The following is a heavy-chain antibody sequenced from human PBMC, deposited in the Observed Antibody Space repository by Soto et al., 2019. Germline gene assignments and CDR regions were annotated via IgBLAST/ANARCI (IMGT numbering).Heavy chain of an antibody. CDR3: ARLHSHGTYGMDV. Sequence: GASVKVSCKASGGSFTYTLSWVRQAPGQGLEWMGGIIPIFGTANYAQKFQGRVTITADESTKTAYMELSTLRSEDTAVYYCARLHSHGTYGMDVWGQGPTATV. D-gene: IGHD5-18*01. CDR2: IIPIFGTA. V-gene: IGHV1-69*13. J-gene: IGHJ6*02. CDR1: GGSFTYT.